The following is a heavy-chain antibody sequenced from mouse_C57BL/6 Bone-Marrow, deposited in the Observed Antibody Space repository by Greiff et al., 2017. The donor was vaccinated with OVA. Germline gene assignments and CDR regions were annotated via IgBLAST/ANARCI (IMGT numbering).Heavy chain of an antibody. J-gene: IGHJ1*03. CDR2: IYPGSGST. V-gene: IGHV1-55*01. D-gene: IGHD1-1*01. Sequence: QVHVKQPGAELVKPGASVKMSCKASGYTFTSYWITWVKQRPGQGLEWIGDIYPGSGSTNYNEKFKSKATLTVDTSSSTAYMQLSSLTSEDSAVYYCARRYCGSSWCFDVWGTGTTVTVAS. CDR3: ARRYCGSSWCFDV. CDR1: GYTFTSYW.